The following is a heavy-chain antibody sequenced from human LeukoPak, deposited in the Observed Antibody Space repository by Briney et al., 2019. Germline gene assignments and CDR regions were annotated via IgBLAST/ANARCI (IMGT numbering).Heavy chain of an antibody. D-gene: IGHD3-3*01. CDR2: IGGSGGTT. V-gene: IGHV3-23*01. CDR3: AKATLYDFWSGYNYYYYGMDV. J-gene: IGHJ6*02. CDR1: GFTFSSYA. Sequence: GGSLRLSCAASGFTFSSYAMNWVRQAPGKGLEWVSGIGGSGGTTDYADSVKGRFTISRNNFKNTLYLQMNSLRAEDTAVYYCAKATLYDFWSGYNYYYYGMDVWGQGTTVTVSS.